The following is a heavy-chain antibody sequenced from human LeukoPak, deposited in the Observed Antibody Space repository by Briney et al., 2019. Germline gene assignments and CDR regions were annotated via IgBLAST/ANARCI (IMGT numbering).Heavy chain of an antibody. CDR3: AKEEDSSWYGGFDY. CDR2: ISWNSGSI. V-gene: IGHV3-9*01. D-gene: IGHD6-13*01. J-gene: IGHJ4*02. CDR1: GFTFDDYA. Sequence: GGSLRLSCAASGFTFDDYAMHWVRQAPGKGLEWGSGISWNSGSIGYADSVKGRFTISRDNAKNSLYLQMNSLRAEDTALYYCAKEEDSSWYGGFDYWGQGTLVTVSS.